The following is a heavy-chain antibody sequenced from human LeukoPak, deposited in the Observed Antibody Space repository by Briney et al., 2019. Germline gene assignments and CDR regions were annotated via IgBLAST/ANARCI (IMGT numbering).Heavy chain of an antibody. V-gene: IGHV4-4*02. D-gene: IGHD3-22*01. CDR1: GGSISSSNW. Sequence: SETLSLTCAVPGGSISSSNWWSWVRQPPGKGLEWIGEIYHSGSTNYNPSHKSRVTISVDKSKNQFSLKLSSVTAADTAVYYCARAPYYYDSSGYYPEYWGQGTLVTVSS. CDR3: ARAPYYYDSSGYYPEY. J-gene: IGHJ4*02. CDR2: IYHSGST.